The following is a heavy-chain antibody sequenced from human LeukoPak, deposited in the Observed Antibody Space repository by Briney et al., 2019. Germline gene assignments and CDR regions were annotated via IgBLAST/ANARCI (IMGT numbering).Heavy chain of an antibody. CDR1: GGSFSGYY. CDR3: ARDPGGRALDY. V-gene: IGHV4-34*01. CDR2: INHSGST. D-gene: IGHD1-26*01. J-gene: IGHJ4*02. Sequence: SSETLSLTCAVYGGSFSGYYWSWIRQPPGKGLEWIGEINHSGSTNYNPSLKSRVTISVDTSKNQFSLKLSSVTAADTAVYYCARDPGGRALDYWGQGTLVTVSS.